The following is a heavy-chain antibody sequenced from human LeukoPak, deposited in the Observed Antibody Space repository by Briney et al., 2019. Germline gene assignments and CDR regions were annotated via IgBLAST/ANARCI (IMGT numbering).Heavy chain of an antibody. Sequence: GESLKISCKGSGYSFTSYWIGWVRQMPGKGLGWMGIIYPGDSDTRYSPSFQGQVTISADKSISTAYLQWSSLKASDTAMYYCARHWRCSSTSCYPPGFEPCGQGTLVTVSS. J-gene: IGHJ5*02. CDR2: IYPGDSDT. CDR3: ARHWRCSSTSCYPPGFEP. CDR1: GYSFTSYW. V-gene: IGHV5-51*01. D-gene: IGHD2-2*01.